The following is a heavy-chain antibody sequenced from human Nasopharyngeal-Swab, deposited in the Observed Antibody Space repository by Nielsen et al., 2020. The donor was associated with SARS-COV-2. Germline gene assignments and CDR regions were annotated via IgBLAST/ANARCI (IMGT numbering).Heavy chain of an antibody. V-gene: IGHV3-30*04. D-gene: IGHD3-22*01. CDR3: ATPRGTMIDPLDY. J-gene: IGHJ4*02. Sequence: GESLKIFCAASGFTFSSYAIHWVRQAPGKGLEWVTFISYDGRNKYYADSVKGRFTISRDNSKNTLYLQMNSLRAEDTAVYYCATPRGTMIDPLDYWGQGTLVTVSS. CDR1: GFTFSSYA. CDR2: ISYDGRNK.